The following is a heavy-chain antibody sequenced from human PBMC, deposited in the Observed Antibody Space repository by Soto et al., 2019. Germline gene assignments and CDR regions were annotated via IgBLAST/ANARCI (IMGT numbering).Heavy chain of an antibody. CDR3: ARDLPKIAAAGLIGYYGMDV. Sequence: GGCVRLSCAASGFTFSSYGMHWVRQAPGKGLEWVAVIWYDGSNKYYADSVKGRFTISRDNSKNTLYLQMNSLRAEDTAVYYCARDLPKIAAAGLIGYYGMDVWGQGTTVTVSS. V-gene: IGHV3-33*01. CDR1: GFTFSSYG. D-gene: IGHD6-13*01. J-gene: IGHJ6*02. CDR2: IWYDGSNK.